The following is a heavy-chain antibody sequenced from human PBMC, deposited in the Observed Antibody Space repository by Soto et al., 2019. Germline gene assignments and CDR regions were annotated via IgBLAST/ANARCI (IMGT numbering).Heavy chain of an antibody. V-gene: IGHV4-59*01. CDR3: ARGIYGDYLSYFDY. D-gene: IGHD4-17*01. CDR1: GGSISSYY. CDR2: IYYSGST. Sequence: SETLSLTCTVSGGSISSYYWSWIRQPPGKGLEWIGYIYYSGSTNYNPSLKSRVTISVDTSKNQFSLKLSSVTAADTAVYYCARGIYGDYLSYFDYWGQGTLVTVSS. J-gene: IGHJ4*02.